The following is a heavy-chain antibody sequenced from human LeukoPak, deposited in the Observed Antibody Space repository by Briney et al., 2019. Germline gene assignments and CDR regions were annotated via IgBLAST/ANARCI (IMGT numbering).Heavy chain of an antibody. D-gene: IGHD3-3*01. CDR2: ISVSGGST. V-gene: IGHV3-23*01. CDR1: GVTFSNYA. J-gene: IGHJ4*02. CDR3: AKSTIFGEYYFDY. Sequence: GGSLRLSCAASGVTFSNYAMSWVRQAPGKGLEWVSGISVSGGSTYYADSVKGRFTISRDNSKNTMYLQMNSLRAEDTAVYYCAKSTIFGEYYFDYWGQGTLVSVSS.